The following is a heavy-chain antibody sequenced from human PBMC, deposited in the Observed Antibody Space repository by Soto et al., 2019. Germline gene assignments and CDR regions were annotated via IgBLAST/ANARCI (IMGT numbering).Heavy chain of an antibody. V-gene: IGHV3-15*07. CDR3: TTSNYYESGTYPQAPFDY. CDR2: IQSKTDGATT. J-gene: IGHJ4*02. D-gene: IGHD3-10*01. Sequence: EVHLLESGGGLVKPGGSLRLSWAASGFTFTNAWLTWIRQVPGKGLEWVGRIQSKTDGATTDHAAHEKGRFTISRDDSKNTLYLDMNSLKTEDTALYYCTTSNYYESGTYPQAPFDYWGPGTLVTVSS. CDR1: GFTFTNAW.